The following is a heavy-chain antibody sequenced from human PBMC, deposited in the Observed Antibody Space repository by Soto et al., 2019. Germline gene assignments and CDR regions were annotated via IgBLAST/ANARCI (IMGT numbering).Heavy chain of an antibody. J-gene: IGHJ6*04. CDR2: INPKSGDT. CDR1: GYTLTDYF. V-gene: IGHV1-2*02. CDR3: TRSVGSYSDYGTDV. D-gene: IGHD1-26*01. Sequence: ASVKVSCKASGYTLTDYFMHWVRQAPGQGLEWMGCINPKSGDTYYSQKFQGRVTMTRDTSFTTAYMELRRMRSDDTAMYFCTRSVGSYSDYGTDVWGKGMAVTVSS.